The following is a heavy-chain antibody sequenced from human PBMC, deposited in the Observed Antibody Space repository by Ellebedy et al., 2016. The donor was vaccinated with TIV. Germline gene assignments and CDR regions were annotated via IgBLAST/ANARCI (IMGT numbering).Heavy chain of an antibody. D-gene: IGHD3-10*01. V-gene: IGHV1-24*01. CDR3: ATDLIGELSYYYGMDV. Sequence: AASVKVSCKVSGYTLTELSMHWVRQAPGKGLEGMGGFDPEDGETIYAQKFQGRVTMTEDTSTDTAYMELSSLRSEDTAVYYCATDLIGELSYYYGMDVWGQGTTVTVSS. J-gene: IGHJ6*02. CDR1: GYTLTELS. CDR2: FDPEDGET.